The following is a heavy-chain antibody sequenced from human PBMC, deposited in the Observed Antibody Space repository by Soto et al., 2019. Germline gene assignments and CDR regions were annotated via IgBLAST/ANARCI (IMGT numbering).Heavy chain of an antibody. D-gene: IGHD4-17*01. Sequence: QVQLVQAGAEVKKPGASVKVSCKASGYTFTSYGISWVRQAPGQGLEWMGWISAYNGNTNYAQKLQGRGTMTTDTSTSTAYMELRSLRSDEPAVYYCARGPDYGDYVSPAEYFQHWGQGTLVTVSS. CDR1: GYTFTSYG. V-gene: IGHV1-18*01. J-gene: IGHJ1*01. CDR2: ISAYNGNT. CDR3: ARGPDYGDYVSPAEYFQH.